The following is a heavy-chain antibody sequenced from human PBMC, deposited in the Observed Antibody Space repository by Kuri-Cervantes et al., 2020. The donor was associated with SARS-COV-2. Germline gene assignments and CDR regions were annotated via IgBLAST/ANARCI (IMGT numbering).Heavy chain of an antibody. Sequence: SETLSLTCTVSGGSISRGGYYWSWIRQHPEKGLEWIGYIYYSGGTYYNPSLKSRVSMSADTSKSQFSLNLSSVTAADTAVYYCARGMQQWPFDCWGQGTLVTVSS. V-gene: IGHV4-31*03. D-gene: IGHD6-19*01. CDR3: ARGMQQWPFDC. J-gene: IGHJ4*02. CDR1: GGSISRGGYY. CDR2: IYYSGGT.